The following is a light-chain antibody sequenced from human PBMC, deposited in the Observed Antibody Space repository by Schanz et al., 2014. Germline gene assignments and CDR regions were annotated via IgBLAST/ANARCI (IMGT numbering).Light chain of an antibody. CDR1: HIRIKT. J-gene: IGLJ3*02. V-gene: IGLV3-21*02. Sequence: SYELTQPPSVSVAPGQTARITCGGNHIRIKTVHWYKQQPGQAPVLVLYDDRDRPSGIPERFSGSNSGNTATLTISRVDAGDEADYYCQVWDGTSDSWVFGGGTKVTVL. CDR3: QVWDGTSDSWV. CDR2: DDR.